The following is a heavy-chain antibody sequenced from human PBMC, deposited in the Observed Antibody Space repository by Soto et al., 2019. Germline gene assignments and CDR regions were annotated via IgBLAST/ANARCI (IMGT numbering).Heavy chain of an antibody. V-gene: IGHV3-53*01. CDR3: ARDSGSYQDYYYYGMDV. J-gene: IGHJ6*02. Sequence: EGSLRLSCAASGFTVSSNYMSWVRQAPGKGLEWVSVIYSGGSTYYADSVKGRFTISRDNSKNTLYLQMNSLRAEDTAVYYCARDSGSYQDYYYYGMDVWGQGTTVTVSS. CDR2: IYSGGST. CDR1: GFTVSSNY. D-gene: IGHD1-26*01.